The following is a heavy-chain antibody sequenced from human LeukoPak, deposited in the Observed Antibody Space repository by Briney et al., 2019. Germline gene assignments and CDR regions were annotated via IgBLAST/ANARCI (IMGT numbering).Heavy chain of an antibody. J-gene: IGHJ4*02. V-gene: IGHV3-23*01. Sequence: GGSLRLSCAASGFTFSSYAMSWVRQAPGKGLEWVSAISGSGGSTYYADSVKGRFTISRDNSKNTLYLQMNSLRAEDTAVYYCAREPGQWSCYDFWSGYFDYWGQGTLVTVSS. CDR1: GFTFSSYA. CDR3: AREPGQWSCYDFWSGYFDY. D-gene: IGHD3-3*01. CDR2: ISGSGGST.